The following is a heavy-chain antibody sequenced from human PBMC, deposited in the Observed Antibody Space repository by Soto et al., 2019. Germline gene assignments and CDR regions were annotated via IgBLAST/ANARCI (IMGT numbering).Heavy chain of an antibody. J-gene: IGHJ6*02. V-gene: IGHV3-21*01. CDR2: ISSSSSYI. CDR3: ARVGGDIVATSDYYGMDV. Sequence: GGSLRLSCAASGFTFSSYSMNWVRQAPGKGLEWVSSISSSSSYIYYADSVKGRFTISRDNAKNSLYLQMNSLRAEDTAVYYCARVGGDIVATSDYYGMDVWGQGTTVTVSS. D-gene: IGHD5-12*01. CDR1: GFTFSSYS.